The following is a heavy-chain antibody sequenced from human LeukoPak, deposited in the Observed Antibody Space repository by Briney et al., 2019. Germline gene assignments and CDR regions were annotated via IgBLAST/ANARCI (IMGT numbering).Heavy chain of an antibody. Sequence: ASVKVSCKTSGYTFAVYFVHWVRQAPGQGLEWMGWINPNSGGTNYTQNFQGRVTITRDTSITTAYMELSRLTSDDTALYYCARDQGYGSGGYSFDYWGQGTRVTVSS. CDR1: GYTFAVYF. V-gene: IGHV1-2*02. D-gene: IGHD3-10*01. J-gene: IGHJ4*02. CDR3: ARDQGYGSGGYSFDY. CDR2: INPNSGGT.